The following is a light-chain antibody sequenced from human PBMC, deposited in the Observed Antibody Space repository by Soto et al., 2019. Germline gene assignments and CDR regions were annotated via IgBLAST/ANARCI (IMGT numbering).Light chain of an antibody. CDR2: DAS. J-gene: IGKJ1*01. CDR3: QQYGSSVWT. Sequence: EIVLTQSPGTLSLAPGERATLSCRASLSVTSNFLAWYQQKPGQAPRLLLYDASNRATGSPDRFSGSGSGTDFSLTISRLEPEDFARYYCQQYGSSVWTFGQGTRVEIK. V-gene: IGKV3-20*01. CDR1: LSVTSNF.